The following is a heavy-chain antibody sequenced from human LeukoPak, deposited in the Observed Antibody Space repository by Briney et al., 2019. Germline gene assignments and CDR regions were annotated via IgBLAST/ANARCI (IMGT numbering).Heavy chain of an antibody. V-gene: IGHV1-18*04. CDR1: GYTFTGYY. J-gene: IGHJ4*02. CDR3: ARGFYPSLGVVVAPLNY. D-gene: IGHD2-15*01. CDR2: ISAYNGNT. Sequence: ASVKVSCKASGYTFTGYYIYWVRQAPGQGLEWMGWISAYNGNTNYAQKLQGRVTMTTDTSTSTAYMELRSLRSDDTAVYYCARGFYPSLGVVVAPLNYWGQGTLVTVSS.